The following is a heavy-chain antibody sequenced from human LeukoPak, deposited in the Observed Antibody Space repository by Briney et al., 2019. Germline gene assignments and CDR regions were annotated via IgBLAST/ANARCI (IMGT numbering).Heavy chain of an antibody. V-gene: IGHV4-39*01. Sequence: SETLSLTCTVSGGSISSSSYYWGWIRQPPGKGLEWIGSIYYSGSTYYNPSPKSRVTISVDTSKNQFSLKLSSVTAADTAVYYCARHRGQQLAFFFDYWGQGTLVTVSS. D-gene: IGHD6-13*01. J-gene: IGHJ4*02. CDR1: GGSISSSSYY. CDR3: ARHRGQQLAFFFDY. CDR2: IYYSGST.